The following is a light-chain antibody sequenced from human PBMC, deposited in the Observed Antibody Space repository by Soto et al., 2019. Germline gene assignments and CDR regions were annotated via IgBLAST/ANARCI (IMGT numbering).Light chain of an antibody. V-gene: IGKV4-1*01. CDR2: WAS. CDR3: QQYYSTPLT. Sequence: DIVMTQSPDSLAVSLGERATINCKSSQSVLYSSNNKNYLAWYQQKPGQPPKLLIYWASTRESGVPDRFSGSGSGTDFPHTISSLQAEDVAVYYCQQYYSTPLTFGGGTKVEIK. CDR1: QSVLYSSNNKNY. J-gene: IGKJ4*01.